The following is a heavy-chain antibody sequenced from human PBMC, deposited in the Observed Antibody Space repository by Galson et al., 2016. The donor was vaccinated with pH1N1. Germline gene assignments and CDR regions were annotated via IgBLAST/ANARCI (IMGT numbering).Heavy chain of an antibody. CDR3: AREGAYLDTHYYYYGMDV. CDR2: IKQDGTEK. J-gene: IGHJ6*02. CDR1: GFTFSSYW. V-gene: IGHV3-7*01. D-gene: IGHD2-15*01. Sequence: SLRLSCAASGFTFSSYWMTWVRQAPGKGLEWVANIKQDGTEKYYVDSVKGRFTISRNNAKSSLYLQMNSLRAEDTAVYYCAREGAYLDTHYYYYGMDVWGQGTTVTVSS.